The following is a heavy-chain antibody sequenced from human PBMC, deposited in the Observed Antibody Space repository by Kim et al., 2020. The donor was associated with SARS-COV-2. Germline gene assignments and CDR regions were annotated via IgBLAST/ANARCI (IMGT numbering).Heavy chain of an antibody. CDR3: ASFIAAAGGRGEGVSGYYFDY. V-gene: IGHV4-34*01. CDR1: GGSFSGYY. J-gene: IGHJ4*02. D-gene: IGHD6-13*01. Sequence: SETLSLTCAVYGGSFSGYYWSWIRQPLGKGLEWIGEINHSGSTNYNPSLKSRVPISVDTSKNQFSLKLSSVTAADTAVYYCASFIAAAGGRGEGVSGYYFDYWGQGTLVTVSS. CDR2: INHSGST.